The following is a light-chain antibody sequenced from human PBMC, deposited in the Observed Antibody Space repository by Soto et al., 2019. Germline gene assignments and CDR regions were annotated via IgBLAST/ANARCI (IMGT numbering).Light chain of an antibody. CDR2: EVS. CDR3: GSYASNIYV. V-gene: IGLV2-14*01. Sequence: QSVLTQPASVSGSPGQSITISCTGTSSDVGGYNYVSWYQQHPGKALKLMIYEVSNRPSGVSNRFSGSKSGNTASLTISGLQAEDEADYYCGSYASNIYVFGTGTKLTVL. J-gene: IGLJ1*01. CDR1: SSDVGGYNY.